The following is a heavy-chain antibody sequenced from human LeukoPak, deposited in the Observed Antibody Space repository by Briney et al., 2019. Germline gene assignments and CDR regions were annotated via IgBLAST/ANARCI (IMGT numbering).Heavy chain of an antibody. Sequence: PSETLSLTCAVSGGSISSGGYSWSWIRQPPGKGMEFIAYIYYTGNTYFNPPLKSRVTISVDKSKNQFSLKLSSVTAADTAVYYCARAGSSRPFDYWGQGTLVTVSS. V-gene: IGHV4-30-4*07. CDR2: IYYTGNT. CDR3: ARAGSSRPFDY. J-gene: IGHJ4*02. CDR1: GGSISSGGYS. D-gene: IGHD6-6*01.